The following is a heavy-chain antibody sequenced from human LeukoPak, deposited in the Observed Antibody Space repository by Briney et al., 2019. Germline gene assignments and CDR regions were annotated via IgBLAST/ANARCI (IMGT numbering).Heavy chain of an antibody. V-gene: IGHV1-8*01. J-gene: IGHJ4*02. D-gene: IGHD4-17*01. CDR3: ARRSGTAMTTTFDY. CDR1: GYTFTTYD. CDR2: MNPNSGNT. Sequence: ASVKVFCKASGYTFTTYDINWVRQATGQGLEWMGWMNPNSGNTGYAQKFQGRVTMTRNTSITTAYMELSSLRSEDTAVYYCARRSGTAMTTTFDYWGQGTLVTVSS.